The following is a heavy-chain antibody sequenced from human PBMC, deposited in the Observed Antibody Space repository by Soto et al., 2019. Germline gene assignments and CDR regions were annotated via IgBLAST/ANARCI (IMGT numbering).Heavy chain of an antibody. CDR3: VREDDYIDRYYYYGSDV. Sequence: QAQLVESGGGVVQPGRSLRLSCAASGFTSKNYAFHWVRQAPGKGLEWVAVISFDGNNKYYADSVKGRFIISRDNVENTVYLKLNGLNPEDAAVYFCVREDDYIDRYYYYGSDVWGQGTSVTVSS. J-gene: IGHJ6*02. D-gene: IGHD4-4*01. V-gene: IGHV3-30-3*01. CDR1: GFTSKNYA. CDR2: ISFDGNNK.